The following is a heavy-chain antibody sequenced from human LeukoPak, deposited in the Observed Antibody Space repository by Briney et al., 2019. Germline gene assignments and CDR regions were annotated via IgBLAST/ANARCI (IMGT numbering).Heavy chain of an antibody. CDR2: IKQDGSEK. V-gene: IGHV3-7*01. D-gene: IGHD4-17*01. CDR3: AREVPDYYGDSPGAFDI. J-gene: IGHJ3*02. CDR1: GFTFSSYW. Sequence: GGSLRLSCAASGFTFSSYWMSWVRQAPGKGLEWVANIKQDGSEKYYVDSVKGRFTISRDNAKNSLYLQMNSLRAEDTAVYYCAREVPDYYGDSPGAFDIWGQGTMVTVSS.